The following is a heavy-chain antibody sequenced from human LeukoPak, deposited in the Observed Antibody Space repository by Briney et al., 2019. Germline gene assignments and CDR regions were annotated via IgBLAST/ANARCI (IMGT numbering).Heavy chain of an antibody. CDR3: ARHPFASSGWLKHGWFDP. V-gene: IGHV1-18*01. D-gene: IGHD6-19*01. J-gene: IGHJ5*02. Sequence: ASVTVSFTASGYTFTSYGISWVRQAPGQGLEWMGWISAYNGNTNYAQKLQGRVTMTTDTSTSTAYMELRSLRSDDTAVYYCARHPFASSGWLKHGWFDPWGQGTLVTVSS. CDR1: GYTFTSYG. CDR2: ISAYNGNT.